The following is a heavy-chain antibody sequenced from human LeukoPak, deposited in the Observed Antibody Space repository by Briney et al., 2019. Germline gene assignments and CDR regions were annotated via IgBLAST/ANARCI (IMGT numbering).Heavy chain of an antibody. D-gene: IGHD5-18*01. J-gene: IGHJ4*02. Sequence: GGSLRLSCAASGFTFSSYAMHWVRQAPGKGLEYVSAISSNGGSTYYANSVKGRFTISRDNSKNTPYLQMGSLRAEDMAVYYCARVGRGYSYGYLGLDYWGQGTLVTVSS. CDR1: GFTFSSYA. V-gene: IGHV3-64*01. CDR2: ISSNGGST. CDR3: ARVGRGYSYGYLGLDY.